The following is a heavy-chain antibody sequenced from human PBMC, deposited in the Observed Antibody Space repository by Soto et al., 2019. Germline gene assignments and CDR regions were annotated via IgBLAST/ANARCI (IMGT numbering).Heavy chain of an antibody. CDR2: IKPILSMS. V-gene: IGHV1-69*02. CDR3: ASSYGSGYRAFDY. J-gene: IGHJ4*02. D-gene: IGHD3-10*01. CDR1: GDTFTFYS. Sequence: VQLVQSGAEVKRPGSSVKVSCKASGDTFTFYSINWVRQAPGLGLEWMGRIKPILSMSNYAQRFQGRVTMTADKSTSTAYMELSSLRSEDTAIYYCASSYGSGYRAFDYWGQGALVTVSS.